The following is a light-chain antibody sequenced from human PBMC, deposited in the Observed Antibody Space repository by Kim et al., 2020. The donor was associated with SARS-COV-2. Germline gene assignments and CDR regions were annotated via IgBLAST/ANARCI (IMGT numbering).Light chain of an antibody. CDR1: KLGDKY. CDR2: QDD. Sequence: SYELTQPPSVSVSPGQTASITCSGDKLGDKYAYWYQQKPGHSPVVVIYQDDKRPSGIPERFSGSNSGNTATLTISGTQSADEADYYCQAWDSAVVFGGGT. J-gene: IGLJ2*01. V-gene: IGLV3-1*01. CDR3: QAWDSAVV.